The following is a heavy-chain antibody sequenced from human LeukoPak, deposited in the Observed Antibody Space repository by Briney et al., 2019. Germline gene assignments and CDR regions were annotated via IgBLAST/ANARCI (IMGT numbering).Heavy chain of an antibody. CDR2: INHSGST. CDR1: GGSFSGYY. V-gene: IGHV4-34*01. J-gene: IGHJ4*02. Sequence: SETLSLTCAVYGGSFSGYYWSWIRQPPGKGLEWIGEINHSGSTNYNPSLKSRVTISVDTSKNQFSLKLSSVTAADTAVYYCARGPAGNYGDYLADYWGQGTLVTVSS. CDR3: ARGPAGNYGDYLADY. D-gene: IGHD4-17*01.